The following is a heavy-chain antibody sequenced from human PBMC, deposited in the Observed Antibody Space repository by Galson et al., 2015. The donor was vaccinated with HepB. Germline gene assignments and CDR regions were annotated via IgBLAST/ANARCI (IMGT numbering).Heavy chain of an antibody. Sequence: SLRLSCAASGFTFNIYSMNWVRQAPGKGLEWVSYISSSSSTIYYADSVKGRFTISRDNAKNALYLQMNSLRAEDTAVYYCARERYGSGVFDSWGQGTLVTVSS. CDR2: ISSSSSTI. CDR3: ARERYGSGVFDS. D-gene: IGHD3-10*01. V-gene: IGHV3-48*01. CDR1: GFTFNIYS. J-gene: IGHJ4*02.